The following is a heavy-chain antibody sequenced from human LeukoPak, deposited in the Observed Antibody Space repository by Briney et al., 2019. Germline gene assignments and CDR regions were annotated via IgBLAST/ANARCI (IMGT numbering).Heavy chain of an antibody. CDR2: ISGSGGDT. J-gene: IGHJ4*02. Sequence: GGSLRLSCAASGFTFSSSAMSWVRQVPGKGLEWVSGISGSGGDTYYVDSVKGRFTISRDNSKNTLYLQINTLRAEDTAVYHCAKVFRSGDLFVTDDWGQGTLVTVSS. CDR3: AKVFRSGDLFVTDD. D-gene: IGHD4-17*01. CDR1: GFTFSSSA. V-gene: IGHV3-23*01.